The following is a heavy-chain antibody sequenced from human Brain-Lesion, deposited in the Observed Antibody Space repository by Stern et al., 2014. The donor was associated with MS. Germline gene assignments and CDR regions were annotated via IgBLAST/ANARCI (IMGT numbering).Heavy chain of an antibody. CDR3: ARVDTPLDYYYGMDV. CDR1: GLIFSNYA. CDR2: ISYDGSNK. D-gene: IGHD5-18*01. V-gene: IGHV3-30*01. Sequence: DQLVESGGGVVQPGRSLRLSCAASGLIFSNYAMHWVRQAPGKGLQWVAIISYDGSNKYYADSVKGRFTISRDNSKNTLYLQMNSLKSEDTAVYYCARVDTPLDYYYGMDVWGQGTTVTVSS. J-gene: IGHJ6*02.